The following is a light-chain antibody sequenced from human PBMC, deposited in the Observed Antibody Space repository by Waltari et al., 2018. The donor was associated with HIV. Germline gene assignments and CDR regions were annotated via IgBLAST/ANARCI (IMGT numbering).Light chain of an antibody. J-gene: IGLJ2*01. CDR1: SSNIGRNY. CDR3: AAWDDSLSGRV. Sequence: QSVLTQPHSASGTPGQRVTISCSGSSSNIGRNYVYWYQQLPGTAPKLLIYRNNQRPSVVPDRFSGSKSGTSASLAISGLRSEDEADYYCAAWDDSLSGRVFGGGTKLTVL. V-gene: IGLV1-47*01. CDR2: RNN.